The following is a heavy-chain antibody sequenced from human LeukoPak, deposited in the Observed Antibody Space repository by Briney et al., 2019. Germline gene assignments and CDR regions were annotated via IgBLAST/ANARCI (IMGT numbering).Heavy chain of an antibody. J-gene: IGHJ4*02. CDR1: GGTFSSYA. CDR3: ASRGSWGGNYLDY. D-gene: IGHD1-26*01. Sequence: SVKVSCKASGGTFSSYAISWVRQAPGQGLEWMGGIIPIFGTANYAQKFQGRVTITTDESTSTAYMELSSLRSEDTAVYYCASRGSWGGNYLDYWGQGTLVTVSS. V-gene: IGHV1-69*05. CDR2: IIPIFGTA.